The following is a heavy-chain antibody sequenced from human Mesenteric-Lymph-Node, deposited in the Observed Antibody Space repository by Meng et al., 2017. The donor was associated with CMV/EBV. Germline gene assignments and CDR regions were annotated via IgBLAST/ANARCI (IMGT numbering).Heavy chain of an antibody. D-gene: IGHD1-26*01. V-gene: IGHV3-7*03. J-gene: IGHJ6*01. CDR2: IKEDDCEK. CDR1: GITLTESF. Sequence: GESLKISCASSGITLTESFMNRVRPGPGTGLECVANIKEDDCEKNYVESVKGRFTISRDNAKKSLYLQMNSVRPEDTALYYCAKDWYPSGGYRTHDHYNGMDVWGQGPTVTVSS. CDR3: AKDWYPSGGYRTHDHYNGMDV.